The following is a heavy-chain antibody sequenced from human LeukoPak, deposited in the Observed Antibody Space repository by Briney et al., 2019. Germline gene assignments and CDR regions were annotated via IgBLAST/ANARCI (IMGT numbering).Heavy chain of an antibody. Sequence: GGSLRLSCAASGFSLSTYWMSWVRQAPGKGLGWGANIKQDGSEKYYVDSVKGRFTISRDNAKNSMYLQMNSLRAEDTAVYYCAREFPYYYDTSGYYVDYWGQGTLVTVSS. CDR3: AREFPYYYDTSGYYVDY. V-gene: IGHV3-7*01. CDR2: IKQDGSEK. D-gene: IGHD3-22*01. J-gene: IGHJ4*02. CDR1: GFSLSTYW.